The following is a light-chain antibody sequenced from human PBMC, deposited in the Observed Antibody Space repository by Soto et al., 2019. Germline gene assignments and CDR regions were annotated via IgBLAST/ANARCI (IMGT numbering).Light chain of an antibody. J-gene: IGKJ4*01. Sequence: IVFTHSPATLSSSPGERATLSFRASQSVSSYLAWYQQKPGQAPRLLIYDASNRATGIPARFSGSGSGTDFTLTISSLEPEDFAVYYCQKRSNWPLTCGGGNTGDNK. CDR1: QSVSSY. CDR3: QKRSNWPLT. V-gene: IGKV3-11*01. CDR2: DAS.